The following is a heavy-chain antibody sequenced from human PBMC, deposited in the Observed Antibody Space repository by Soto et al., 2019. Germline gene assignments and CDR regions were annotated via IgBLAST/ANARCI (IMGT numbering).Heavy chain of an antibody. Sequence: GASVKVSCKASGYTFTGYYVHWVRQAPGEGLEWMGWINPNTGDANLAQKFQGRVTLTRDTSINTAYMDLRMLRYDDTAVYYCAKASESGWLYLDYWGQGALVTVSS. J-gene: IGHJ4*02. CDR3: AKASESGWLYLDY. D-gene: IGHD6-19*01. CDR1: GYTFTGYY. CDR2: INPNTGDA. V-gene: IGHV1-2*02.